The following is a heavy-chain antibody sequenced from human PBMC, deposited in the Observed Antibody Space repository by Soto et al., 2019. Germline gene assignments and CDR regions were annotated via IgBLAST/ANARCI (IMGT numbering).Heavy chain of an antibody. CDR2: INPNSGGT. V-gene: IGHV1-2*04. CDR1: GYTFTGDY. Sequence: ASVKVYCKASGYTFTGDYMHWGRQTPGQGLEWMGWINPNSGGTNYAQKFQGWVTMTRDTSISTAYMELSRLRSDDTAVYYCARGQYYDFWSGYCEAYYGMDVWGQGTTVTVS. J-gene: IGHJ6*02. D-gene: IGHD3-3*01. CDR3: ARGQYYDFWSGYCEAYYGMDV.